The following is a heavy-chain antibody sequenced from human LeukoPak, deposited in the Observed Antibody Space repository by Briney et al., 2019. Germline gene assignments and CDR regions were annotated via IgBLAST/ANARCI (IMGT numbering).Heavy chain of an antibody. CDR1: GFTFSNYW. V-gene: IGHV3-74*01. CDR3: ARVGYGGNSGAEYYYYYYMDV. CDR2: INSDGSST. J-gene: IGHJ6*03. Sequence: PGGSLRLSCAASGFTFSNYWMHWVRQAPGKGLVWVSRINSDGSSTGYADSVKGRFTISRDNAKNSLYLQMNSLRAEDTAVYYCARVGYGGNSGAEYYYYYYMDVWGKGTTVTISS. D-gene: IGHD4-23*01.